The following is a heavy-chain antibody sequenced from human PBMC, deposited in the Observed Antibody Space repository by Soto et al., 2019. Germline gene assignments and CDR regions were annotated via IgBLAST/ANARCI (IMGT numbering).Heavy chain of an antibody. J-gene: IGHJ5*02. CDR2: IKQDGNEK. Sequence: EVQLVESGGGLVQPGGSLRLSCAASGLTFSSNWMSWVRQAPGRGLECVANIKQDGNEKYYVDSVKGRFTISSDNAKNSLYLQMNSRRAEDTAVYYCARVVGAPNWFEPWGQGPLVTVSS. CDR3: ARVVGAPNWFEP. V-gene: IGHV3-7*04. CDR1: GLTFSSNW. D-gene: IGHD1-26*01.